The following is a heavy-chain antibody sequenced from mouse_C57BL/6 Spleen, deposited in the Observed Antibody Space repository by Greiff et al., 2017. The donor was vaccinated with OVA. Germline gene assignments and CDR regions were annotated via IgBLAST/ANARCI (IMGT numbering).Heavy chain of an antibody. Sequence: VQLQQSGPGLVKPSQSLSLTCSVTGYSITSGYYWNWIRQFPGNKLEWMGYISYDGSNNYNPSLKNRISITRDTSKNQFFLKLNSVTTEDTATYYCARYTTVEEGFAYWGQGTLVTVSA. CDR3: ARYTTVEEGFAY. J-gene: IGHJ3*01. CDR2: ISYDGSN. CDR1: GYSITSGYY. V-gene: IGHV3-6*01. D-gene: IGHD1-1*01.